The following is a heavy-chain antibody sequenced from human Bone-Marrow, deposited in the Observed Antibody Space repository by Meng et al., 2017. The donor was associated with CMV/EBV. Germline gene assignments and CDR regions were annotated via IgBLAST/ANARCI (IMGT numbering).Heavy chain of an antibody. V-gene: IGHV1-18*01. Sequence: ASVKVSCKASGYTFTSYGISWVRQAPGQGLEWMGWISAYNGNTNYAQKLQGRVTMTTDTSTSTAYMELRSLRSDDTAVYYCAREVGHKSNWRRLGDAFDIWGQGTTVTVSS. J-gene: IGHJ3*02. CDR2: ISAYNGNT. CDR3: AREVGHKSNWRRLGDAFDI. CDR1: GYTFTSYG. D-gene: IGHD1-20*01.